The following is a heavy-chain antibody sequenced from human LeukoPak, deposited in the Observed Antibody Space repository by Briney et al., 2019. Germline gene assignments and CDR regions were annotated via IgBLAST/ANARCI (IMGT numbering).Heavy chain of an antibody. J-gene: IGHJ3*02. V-gene: IGHV3-21*01. Sequence: GGSLRLSCAASGFTFSSYSMNWVRQAPGKGLEWVSSISSSSSYIYYADSVKGRFTISRDNAKNSLYLQMNSLRAEDTAVYYCARDSDYGGFNPPGDAFDIWGQGTMVTVSS. CDR1: GFTFSSYS. CDR3: ARDSDYGGFNPPGDAFDI. D-gene: IGHD4-17*01. CDR2: ISSSSSYI.